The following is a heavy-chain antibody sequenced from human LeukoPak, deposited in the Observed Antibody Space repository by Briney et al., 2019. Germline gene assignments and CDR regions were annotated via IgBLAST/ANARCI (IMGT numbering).Heavy chain of an antibody. D-gene: IGHD2-2*01. CDR1: GLTHCSFR. CDR3: ASMSCSSTSCYAGGQIEGYYYYGMDV. V-gene: IGHV3-33*08. CDR2: IWYDGSNI. Sequence: GGSVTLLCAASGLTHCSFRMLCPPHATGRAGVGVAVIWYDGSNIHYADSEKGRYTIHRDYSKNTLYLQKNSQKAEDTAVYYCASMSCSSTSCYAGGQIEGYYYYGMDVWGQGTTVTVSS. J-gene: IGHJ6*02.